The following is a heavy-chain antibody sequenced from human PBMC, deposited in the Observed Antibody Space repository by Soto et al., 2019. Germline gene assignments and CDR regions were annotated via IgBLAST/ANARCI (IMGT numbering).Heavy chain of an antibody. CDR3: ARVRPALDNGPAPGIAPHYFDY. CDR1: GYTFTSYG. Sequence: GAAVKVSCKASGYTFTSYGISWVRQAPGQGLEWMGWISAYNGNTSYAQKLQGRVTMTTDTSTSTAYMELRSLRSDDTAVYYCARVRPALDNGPAPGIAPHYFDYWGQGTLVTVSS. J-gene: IGHJ4*02. D-gene: IGHD6-13*01. V-gene: IGHV1-18*04. CDR2: ISAYNGNT.